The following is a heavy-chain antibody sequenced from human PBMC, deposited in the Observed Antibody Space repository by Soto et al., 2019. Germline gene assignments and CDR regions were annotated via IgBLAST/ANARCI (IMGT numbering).Heavy chain of an antibody. Sequence: PSGKVDCKTSGYTFTSYGISWVRQAPGQGLEWMGWINPNSGGTNYAQKFQGRVTMTRDTSISTVHMELSRLRSDDTAVYYCARDGAGFDYWGQETLVTVSS. CDR2: INPNSGGT. J-gene: IGHJ4*02. CDR3: ARDGAGFDY. V-gene: IGHV1-2*02. D-gene: IGHD1-26*01. CDR1: GYTFTSYG.